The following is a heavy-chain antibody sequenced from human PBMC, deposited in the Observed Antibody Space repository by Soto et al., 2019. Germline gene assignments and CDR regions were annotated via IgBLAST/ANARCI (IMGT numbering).Heavy chain of an antibody. CDR3: ARTIMVRGVIISVVDY. CDR2: ISAYNGNT. J-gene: IGHJ4*02. Sequence: GASAKVSCKASGYTFTSYGISWVRQAPGQGLEWMGWISAYNGNTNYAQKLQGRVTMTTDTSTSTAYMELRSLRSDDTAVYYCARTIMVRGVIISVVDYWGQGTLVTVSS. D-gene: IGHD3-10*01. V-gene: IGHV1-18*01. CDR1: GYTFTSYG.